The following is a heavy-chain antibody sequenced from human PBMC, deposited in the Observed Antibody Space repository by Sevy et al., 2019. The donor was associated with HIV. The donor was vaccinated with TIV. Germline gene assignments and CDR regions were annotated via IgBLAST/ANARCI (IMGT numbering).Heavy chain of an antibody. J-gene: IGHJ4*02. CDR2: IYYNGHI. V-gene: IGHV4-59*08. D-gene: IGHD1-26*01. Sequence: LSETLSLTGTVSGGSITSLYWNWIRQPPGKGLEWIANIYYNGHINYNPSLKSRVTLSLDTSKNQFSLRLSSVTAADTAMYYCAGENAWGRGYSWGQGTLVTVSS. CDR3: AGENAWGRGYS. CDR1: GGSITSLY.